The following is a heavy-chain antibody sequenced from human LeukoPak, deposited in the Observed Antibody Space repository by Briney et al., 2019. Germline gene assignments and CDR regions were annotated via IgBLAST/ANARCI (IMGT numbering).Heavy chain of an antibody. CDR1: GGSISRYY. CDR3: ARHYRLGIRPFDY. Sequence: SETLSLTCTVSGGSISRYYWNWIRQPPGKGLEWIGEINHSGSTNYNPSLKSRVTISVDTSKNQFSLKLSSVTAADTAVYYCARHYRLGIRPFDYWGQGTLVTVSS. V-gene: IGHV4-34*01. D-gene: IGHD7-27*01. CDR2: INHSGST. J-gene: IGHJ4*02.